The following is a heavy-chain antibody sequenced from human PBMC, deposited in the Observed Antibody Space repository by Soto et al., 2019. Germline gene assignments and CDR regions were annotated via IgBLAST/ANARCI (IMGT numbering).Heavy chain of an antibody. CDR2: ISAYNGNT. J-gene: IGHJ5*02. D-gene: IGHD3-22*01. Sequence: ASVKVSCKASGCTFTSYGISWVRQAPGQGLEWMGWISAYNGNTNYAQKLQGRVTMTRDTSISTAYMELSRLRSDDTAVYYCARYYASYYYDSSWFDPWGQGTLVTVSS. CDR1: GCTFTSYG. V-gene: IGHV1-18*04. CDR3: ARYYASYYYDSSWFDP.